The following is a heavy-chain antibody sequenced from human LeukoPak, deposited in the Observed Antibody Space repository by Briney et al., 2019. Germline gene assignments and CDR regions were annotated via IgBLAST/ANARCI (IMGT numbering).Heavy chain of an antibody. CDR1: GGSFSGYY. CDR3: ARGRAVAGLHDY. CDR2: INHSGST. D-gene: IGHD6-19*01. Sequence: SETLSLTCAVYGGSFSGYYWSWIRQPPGKGLEWIGEINHSGSTNCNPSLKSRVTISVDTSKNQFSLKLSSVTAADTAVYYCARGRAVAGLHDYWGQGTLVTVSS. J-gene: IGHJ4*02. V-gene: IGHV4-34*01.